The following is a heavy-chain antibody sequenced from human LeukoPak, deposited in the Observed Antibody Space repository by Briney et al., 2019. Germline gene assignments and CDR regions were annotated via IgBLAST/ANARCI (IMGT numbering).Heavy chain of an antibody. Sequence: GASVKVSCKASGYTFTGYYMHWVRQAPGRGLEWMGWINPNSGGTNYAQKFQGWVTMTRDTSISTAYMELSRLRSDDTAVYYCARDSDGYNQDDAFDIWGQGTMVTVSS. CDR2: INPNSGGT. CDR1: GYTFTGYY. CDR3: ARDSDGYNQDDAFDI. D-gene: IGHD5-24*01. J-gene: IGHJ3*02. V-gene: IGHV1-2*04.